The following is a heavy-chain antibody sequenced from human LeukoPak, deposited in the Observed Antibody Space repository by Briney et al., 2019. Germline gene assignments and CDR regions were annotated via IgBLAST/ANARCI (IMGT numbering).Heavy chain of an antibody. V-gene: IGHV1-46*01. J-gene: IGHJ4*02. CDR3: ARVVGYDSSGYYSPGDY. CDR1: EYTFTSYY. CDR2: INPSGGST. Sequence: GASVKVSCKASEYTFTSYYMHWVRQAPGQGLEWMGIINPSGGSTSYAQKFQGRVTMTRDTSTSTVYMELSSLRSEDTAVYYCARVVGYDSSGYYSPGDYWGQGTLVTVSS. D-gene: IGHD3-22*01.